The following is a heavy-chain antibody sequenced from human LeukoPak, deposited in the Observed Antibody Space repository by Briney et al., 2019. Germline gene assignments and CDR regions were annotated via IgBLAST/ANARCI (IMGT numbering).Heavy chain of an antibody. V-gene: IGHV3-64*01. CDR3: ARSHVDTAMVTALDY. CDR1: GFTFSSYA. Sequence: GGSLRLSCAASGFTFSSYAMHWVRQAPGKGLEYVSAISSNGGSTYYANSVKGRFTISRDNSKNTLYMQMSRLRAEDMAVYYCARSHVDTAMVTALDYWGQGTLVTVSS. CDR2: ISSNGGST. J-gene: IGHJ4*02. D-gene: IGHD5-18*01.